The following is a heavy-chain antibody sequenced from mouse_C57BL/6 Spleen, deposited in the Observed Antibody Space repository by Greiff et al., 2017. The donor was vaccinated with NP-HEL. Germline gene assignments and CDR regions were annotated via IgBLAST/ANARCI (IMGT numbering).Heavy chain of an antibody. CDR3: ARYYSNYVGFDD. Sequence: EVMLVESGGGLVKPGGSLKLSCAASGFTFSDYGMHWVRQAPEKGLEWVAYISSGSSTIYYEDTVKGRFTISRDNAKNNLFLQMTSLRSEDTAMYDCARYYSNYVGFDDWGKGTTLTVSS. CDR1: GFTFSDYG. J-gene: IGHJ2*01. D-gene: IGHD2-5*01. V-gene: IGHV5-17*01. CDR2: ISSGSSTI.